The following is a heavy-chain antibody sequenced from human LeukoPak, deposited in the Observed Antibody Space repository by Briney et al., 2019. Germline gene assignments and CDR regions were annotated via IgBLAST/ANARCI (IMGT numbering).Heavy chain of an antibody. CDR3: ARGYYDSSGYYPRPYFDY. CDR2: IYYSGST. V-gene: IGHV4-59*01. J-gene: IGHJ4*02. Sequence: SSETLSLTCTVSGGSISSYYWSWIRQPPGKGLEWIGYIYYSGSTNYNPSLKSRVTISVDTSKNQFSLKLSSVTAADTAVYYCARGYYDSSGYYPRPYFDYWGRGTLVTVSS. D-gene: IGHD3-22*01. CDR1: GGSISSYY.